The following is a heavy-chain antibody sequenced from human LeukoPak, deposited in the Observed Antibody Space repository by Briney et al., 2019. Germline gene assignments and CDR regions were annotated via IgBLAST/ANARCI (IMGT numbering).Heavy chain of an antibody. Sequence: ASVKVSCKASGYTFTGYNIHWVRQAPGQGLKWMGWINPNSGGTNYAQKFQGRVTMTRDTSISTAYMELNRLRSDDTAVYYCARGQYYDFWSGYYYSPHFDYWGQGTLVTVSS. CDR3: ARGQYYDFWSGYYYSPHFDY. V-gene: IGHV1-2*02. J-gene: IGHJ4*02. D-gene: IGHD3-3*01. CDR1: GYTFTGYN. CDR2: INPNSGGT.